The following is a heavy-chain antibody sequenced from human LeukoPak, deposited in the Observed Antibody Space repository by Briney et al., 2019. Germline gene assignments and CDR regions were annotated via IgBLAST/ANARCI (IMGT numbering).Heavy chain of an antibody. CDR2: IYYSGST. D-gene: IGHD1-14*01. CDR3: ARGNPTGAFDI. CDR1: GGSISSYY. J-gene: IGHJ3*02. V-gene: IGHV4-59*01. Sequence: PSETLSLTCTVSGGSISSYYWSWIRQPPGKGLEWTGYIYYSGSTNYNPSLKSRVTISVDTSKNQFSLKLSSVTAADTAVYYCARGNPTGAFDIWGQGTMVTVSS.